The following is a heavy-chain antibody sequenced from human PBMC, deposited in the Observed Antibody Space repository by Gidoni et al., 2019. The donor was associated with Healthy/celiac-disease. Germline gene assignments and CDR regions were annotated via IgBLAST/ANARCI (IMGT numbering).Heavy chain of an antibody. J-gene: IGHJ4*02. CDR2: IGTAGDT. Sequence: EVQLVESGGGLVQPGGSLRLSCSASGFTFSSYDRHWVRQATGKGLEWVSAIGTAGDTYYPGSVKGRFTISRENAKNSLYLQMNSLRAGDTAVYYCARGGQGYSSSWPDYWGQGTLVTVSS. D-gene: IGHD6-13*01. CDR1: GFTFSSYD. V-gene: IGHV3-13*01. CDR3: ARGGQGYSSSWPDY.